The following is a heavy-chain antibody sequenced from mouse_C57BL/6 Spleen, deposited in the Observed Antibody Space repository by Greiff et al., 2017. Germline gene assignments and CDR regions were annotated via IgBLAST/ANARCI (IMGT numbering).Heavy chain of an antibody. J-gene: IGHJ2*01. D-gene: IGHD4-1*01. CDR1: GYAFSSSW. CDR3: ARWTGTDYFDY. V-gene: IGHV1-82*01. Sequence: VQLQESGPELVKPGASVKISCKASGYAFSSSWMNWVKQRPGKGLEWIGRIYPGDGDTNYNGKFKGKATLTADKSSSTAYMQLSSLTSEDSAVYFCARWTGTDYFDYWGQGTTLTVSS. CDR2: IYPGDGDT.